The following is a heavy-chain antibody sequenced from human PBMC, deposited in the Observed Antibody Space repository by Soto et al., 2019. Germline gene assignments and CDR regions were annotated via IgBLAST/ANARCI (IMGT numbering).Heavy chain of an antibody. D-gene: IGHD3-22*01. Sequence: QVQLVESGGGVVQPGRSLRLSCAASGFTFSSYGMHWVRQAPGKGLEWVAVISYDGSNKHYADSVKGRFTISRDNSKNTLYLQMNSLRAEDTAVYYCAKFPYDSSGYYYGMAFDIWGQGTMVTVSS. V-gene: IGHV3-30*18. J-gene: IGHJ3*02. CDR2: ISYDGSNK. CDR1: GFTFSSYG. CDR3: AKFPYDSSGYYYGMAFDI.